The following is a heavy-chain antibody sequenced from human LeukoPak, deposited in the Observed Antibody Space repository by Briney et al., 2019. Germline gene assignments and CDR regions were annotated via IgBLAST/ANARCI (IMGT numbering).Heavy chain of an antibody. V-gene: IGHV1-18*01. D-gene: IGHD5-24*01. J-gene: IGHJ4*02. CDR2: ISAYNGNT. CDR3: ARSLTEMATIKFDY. CDR1: GYTFTSYG. Sequence: ASVKVSCKASGYTFTSYGISWVRQAPGQGLEWMGWISAYNGNTNYAQKLQGRVTMTTDTSTSTAYMELSSLRSEDTAVYYCARSLTEMATIKFDYWGQGTLVTVSS.